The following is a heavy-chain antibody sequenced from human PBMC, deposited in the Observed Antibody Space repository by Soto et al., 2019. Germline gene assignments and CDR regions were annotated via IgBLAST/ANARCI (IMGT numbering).Heavy chain of an antibody. J-gene: IGHJ4*02. CDR2: ISGSDGST. V-gene: IGHV3-23*01. Sequence: GGSLRLSCAASGFTFSSYAMNWVRQAPGKGLEWVSVISGSDGSTYYADSVKGRFTISRDNSKNTLNLQMNSLRAEDTAVDYCARRSSSWYFDFWGQGTLVTFSS. CDR1: GFTFSSYA. D-gene: IGHD6-13*01. CDR3: ARRSSSWYFDF.